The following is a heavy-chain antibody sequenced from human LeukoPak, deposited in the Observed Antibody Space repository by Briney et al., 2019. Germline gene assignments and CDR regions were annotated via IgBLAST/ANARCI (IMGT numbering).Heavy chain of an antibody. CDR2: ISYDGSNK. J-gene: IGHJ4*02. D-gene: IGHD6-13*01. CDR3: AKERGYSSSWYGGFDY. Sequence: QSGGSLRLSCAASGFTFSSYAMHWVRQAPGKGLEWVAVISYDGSNKYYADSVKGRFTISRDNSKNTLYLQMNSLRAEDTAVYYCAKERGYSSSWYGGFDYWGQGTLVTVSS. V-gene: IGHV3-30*04. CDR1: GFTFSSYA.